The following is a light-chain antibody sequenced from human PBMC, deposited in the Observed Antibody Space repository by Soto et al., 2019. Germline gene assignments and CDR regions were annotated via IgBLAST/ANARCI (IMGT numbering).Light chain of an antibody. Sequence: IQMTQSPSTLSGSVGDRVTITSLASQTISSWLAWYQQKPGKAPKLLIYKASTLKSGVPSRFSGSGSGTEFTLTISSLQPDDFATYYCQHYNSYSEAFGQGTKV. CDR3: QHYNSYSEA. J-gene: IGKJ1*01. V-gene: IGKV1-5*03. CDR2: KAS. CDR1: QTISSW.